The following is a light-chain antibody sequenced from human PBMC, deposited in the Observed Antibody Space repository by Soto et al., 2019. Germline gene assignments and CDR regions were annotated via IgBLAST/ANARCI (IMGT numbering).Light chain of an antibody. CDR1: QSVSNK. CDR2: AAS. J-gene: IGKJ1*01. V-gene: IGKV3-15*01. CDR3: QQSGKWPRR. Sequence: TQSARTRSLYAKERATLSCRASQSVSNKLVWYQQKPGQAPRLLIYAASTRATGIPARFSGSGSETEFTLTISCLQSEDLALYYCQQSGKWPRRFAEGTKVAIK.